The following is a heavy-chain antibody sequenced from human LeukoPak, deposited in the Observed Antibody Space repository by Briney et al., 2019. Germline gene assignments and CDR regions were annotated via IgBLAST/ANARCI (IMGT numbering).Heavy chain of an antibody. CDR1: GFTFGDYA. CDR3: TRVEYYYDSSGTTRAFDI. Sequence: PGGSLRLSCTASGFTFGDYAMSWFRQAPGKGLEWVGFIRSKAYGGTTEYAASVKGRFTISRDDSKSIAYLQMNSLTTEDTAVYYCTRVEYYYDSSGTTRAFDIWGQGTMVTASS. D-gene: IGHD3-22*01. J-gene: IGHJ3*02. CDR2: IRSKAYGGTT. V-gene: IGHV3-49*03.